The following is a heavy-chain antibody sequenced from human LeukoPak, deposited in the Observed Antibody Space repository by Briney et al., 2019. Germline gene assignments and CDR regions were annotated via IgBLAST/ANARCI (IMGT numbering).Heavy chain of an antibody. D-gene: IGHD5-18*01. V-gene: IGHV3-11*01. CDR1: GFTFSDYF. Sequence: GGSLRLSCAASGFTFSDYFMNWIRQTPGKGLEWVSYISGSGSTIYYADSVKGRFTFSRDNPKNSVYLQMNSLRAEDTAVYYCARHAGLSYGFDYWGQGTLVTVFS. J-gene: IGHJ4*02. CDR2: ISGSGSTI. CDR3: ARHAGLSYGFDY.